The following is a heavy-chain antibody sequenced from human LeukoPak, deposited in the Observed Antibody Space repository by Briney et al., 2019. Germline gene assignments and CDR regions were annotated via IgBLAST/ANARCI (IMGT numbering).Heavy chain of an antibody. V-gene: IGHV3-53*01. CDR3: ARDWSHRCFDY. CDR1: GFTVSSNY. J-gene: IGHJ4*02. D-gene: IGHD3-3*01. Sequence: GGSLRLSCAASGFTVSSNYMSWVRQAPGKGLEWVSVIYAGGSTYYADSVKGRFTISRDNSKDTLYLQMNSLRAEDTAVYYCARDWSHRCFDYWGQGTLVTVSS. CDR2: IYAGGST.